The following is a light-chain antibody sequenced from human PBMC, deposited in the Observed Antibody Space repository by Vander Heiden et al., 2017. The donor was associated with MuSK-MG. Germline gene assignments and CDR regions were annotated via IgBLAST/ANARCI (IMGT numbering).Light chain of an antibody. CDR3: QHYTPWS. J-gene: IGKJ1*01. CDR1: QSISNW. CDR2: RAS. V-gene: IGKV1-5*03. Sequence: IQMTQSPSTLSASVGDRVTITCRASQSISNWLAWYQQKPGKDPKLLIYRASTLESTARSRVSGSGSGTEFTLTSRRPQTDDFATYYHQHYTPWSFGQGTKVEIK.